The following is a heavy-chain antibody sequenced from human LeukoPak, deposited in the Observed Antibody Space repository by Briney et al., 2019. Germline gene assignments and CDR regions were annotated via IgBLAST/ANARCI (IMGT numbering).Heavy chain of an antibody. D-gene: IGHD3-22*01. V-gene: IGHV4-4*02. CDR3: ARGYYDSSGYSFDY. CDR2: INHSGST. Sequence: SETLSLTCAVSGGSISSSNWWSWVRQPPGKGLEWIGEINHSGSTNYNPSLKSRVTISVDTSKNQFSLKLSSVTAADTAVYYCARGYYDSSGYSFDYWGQGTLVTVSS. CDR1: GGSISSSNW. J-gene: IGHJ4*02.